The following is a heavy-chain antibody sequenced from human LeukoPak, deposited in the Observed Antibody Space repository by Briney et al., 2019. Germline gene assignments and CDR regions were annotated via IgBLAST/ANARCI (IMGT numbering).Heavy chain of an antibody. D-gene: IGHD2-15*01. CDR1: GFTFSNYG. J-gene: IGHJ4*02. Sequence: PGGSLRFSCAASGFTFSNYGMHWVRQAPGKGLKWVAFIQYDGSNKDYEDSVKGRFTISRDNSRNTLYLQMNSLRAEDTAVYYCAKDSHSYSTGASCYSHGRGFDYWGQGILVTISS. V-gene: IGHV3-30*02. CDR2: IQYDGSNK. CDR3: AKDSHSYSTGASCYSHGRGFDY.